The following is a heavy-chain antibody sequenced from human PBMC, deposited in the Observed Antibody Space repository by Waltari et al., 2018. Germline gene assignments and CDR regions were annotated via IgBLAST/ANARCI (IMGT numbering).Heavy chain of an antibody. J-gene: IGHJ4*02. CDR3: SGGEVTGTDF. D-gene: IGHD6-19*01. Sequence: EVQVVESGGGLVQPGGSLKLSCATSGFSFSGSTIHWVRQTSGKGLEWVGRIRRQPDNYATAYRASVKGRFTISRDDSKNTAYLQMNNLMTEDTAVYYCSGGEVTGTDFWGQGTLVTVSS. CDR2: IRRQPDNYAT. CDR1: GFSFSGST. V-gene: IGHV3-73*01.